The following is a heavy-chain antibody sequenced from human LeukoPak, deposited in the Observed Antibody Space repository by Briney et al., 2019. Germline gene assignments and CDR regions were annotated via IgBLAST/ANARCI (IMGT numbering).Heavy chain of an antibody. CDR2: IIPIFGTA. J-gene: IGHJ4*02. CDR3: AGTEDGNFHWDS. V-gene: IGHV1-69*06. CDR1: GGTFSSYA. D-gene: IGHD3/OR15-3a*01. Sequence: ASVKVSCKASGGTFSSYAISWVRQAPGQGLEWMGGIIPIFGTANYAQKFQGRVTITADKSTSTAYMELSSLRSEDTAVYYCAGTEDGNFHWDSWGQGTLVTVSS.